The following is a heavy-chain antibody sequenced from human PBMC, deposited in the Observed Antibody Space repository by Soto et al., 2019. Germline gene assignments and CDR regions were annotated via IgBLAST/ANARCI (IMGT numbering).Heavy chain of an antibody. CDR1: GVNFSNAW. V-gene: IGHV3-15*01. Sequence: PGGSRRRSCAASGVNFSNAWMSWVRKAPGKGLEWVGRIKSKTDGGTTDYAAPVKGRFTISRDDSKNTLYLQMNSLKTEDTAVYYCTTDVYYDSSGYSVTGSADYWGQGTLVTVSS. CDR3: TTDVYYDSSGYSVTGSADY. CDR2: IKSKTDGGTT. D-gene: IGHD3-22*01. J-gene: IGHJ4*02.